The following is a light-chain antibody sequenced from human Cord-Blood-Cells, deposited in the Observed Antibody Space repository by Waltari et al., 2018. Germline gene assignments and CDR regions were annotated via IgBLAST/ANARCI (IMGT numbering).Light chain of an antibody. V-gene: IGLV2-23*01. Sequence: QSALTQPASVSGSPGQSIPIPCTGPSSDVGRSNPVSWYQQHPGKAPKLMIYVGSKRPSGVSNRFSGSKSGNTASLTISGLQAEDEADYYCCSYAGSSTFYVFGTGTKVTVL. CDR2: VGS. CDR1: SSDVGRSNP. J-gene: IGLJ1*01. CDR3: CSYAGSSTFYV.